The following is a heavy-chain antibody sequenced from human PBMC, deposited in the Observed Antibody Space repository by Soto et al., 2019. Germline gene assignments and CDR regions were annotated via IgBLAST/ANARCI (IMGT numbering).Heavy chain of an antibody. Sequence: ASVKVSCKASGYTFTSYAMHWVRQAPGQRLEWMGWINAGNGNTKYSQKFQGRVTITRDTSASTAYMELSSLRSEDTAVYYCARFGSIVGGSFDYWGQGTLVTVPQ. D-gene: IGHD1-26*01. J-gene: IGHJ4*02. CDR3: ARFGSIVGGSFDY. CDR2: INAGNGNT. V-gene: IGHV1-3*01. CDR1: GYTFTSYA.